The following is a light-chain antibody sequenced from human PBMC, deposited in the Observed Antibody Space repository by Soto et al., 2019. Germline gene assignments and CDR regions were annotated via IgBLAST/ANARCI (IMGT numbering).Light chain of an antibody. CDR2: WAS. CDR3: QQYYTTPIT. J-gene: IGKJ4*01. Sequence: DIEMTQSPDFLAVSLGERTTVNCKSSQSIFYSPSDRNFLAWYQQKPGQPPKLLINWASARASGVSDRFSGSGSGTDFTLTISSLQAEDAAIYYCQQYYTTPITFGGGTRVEIK. CDR1: QSIFYSPSDRNF. V-gene: IGKV4-1*01.